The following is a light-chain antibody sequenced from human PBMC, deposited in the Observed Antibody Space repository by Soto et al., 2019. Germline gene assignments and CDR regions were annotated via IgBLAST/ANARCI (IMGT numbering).Light chain of an antibody. V-gene: IGKV3-15*01. CDR3: QQYNNWPT. J-gene: IGKJ3*01. Sequence: EIVMTQSPATLSVSPGERATLSCRASQSVSSNLAWYQQKPGQAPRLLIYGASTRATGIPARFSGSGSGTEFPLTISSLQSEDFAVNYCQQYNNWPTFGPGTKVDIK. CDR2: GAS. CDR1: QSVSSN.